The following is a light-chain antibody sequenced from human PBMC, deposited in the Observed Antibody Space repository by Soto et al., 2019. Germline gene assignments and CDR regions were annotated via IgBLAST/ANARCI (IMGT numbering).Light chain of an antibody. CDR2: WAS. CDR1: QSVLYSSNNKNY. J-gene: IGKJ2*01. CDR3: QQYYSTPPYT. Sequence: DIVMTQSPDSLAVSLGERATINCKSSQSVLYSSNNKNYLAWYQQKPGQPPKLLIYWASTRESGVPDRFSGSGSGTDFTLTIRSLQAEDVAFYYCQQYYSTPPYTFGQGTKLEIK. V-gene: IGKV4-1*01.